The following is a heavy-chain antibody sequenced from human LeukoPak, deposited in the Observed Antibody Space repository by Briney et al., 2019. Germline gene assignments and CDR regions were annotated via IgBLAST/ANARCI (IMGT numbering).Heavy chain of an antibody. J-gene: IGHJ6*03. CDR1: GFTFSSYG. V-gene: IGHV3-30*02. D-gene: IGHD6-25*01. CDR2: IRYDGSNK. CDR3: AKDGGIAATFPYYYYMDV. Sequence: GGSLRLSCAASGFTFSSYGMHWVRQAPGKGLEWVAFIRYDGSNKYYADSVKRRFTISRDNSKNTLYLQMNSLRAEDTAVYYCAKDGGIAATFPYYYYMDVWGKGTTVTVSS.